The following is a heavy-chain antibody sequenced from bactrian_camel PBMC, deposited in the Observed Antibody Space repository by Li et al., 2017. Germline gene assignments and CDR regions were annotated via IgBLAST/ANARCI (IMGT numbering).Heavy chain of an antibody. V-gene: IGHV3S1*01. Sequence: VQLVESGGGSVQAGGSLRLSCAASGVAPSSYCMGWFRRAPGKEREGVAVIDSDGNAVYADSVKGRFTISKDTAANTLYLQMNSLKPEDTGMYYCAGSGYRSFKLLVGGLVGLEVGMDYWGNGTQVTVS. J-gene: IGHJ7*01. CDR2: IDSDGNA. D-gene: IGHD6*01. CDR1: GVAPSSYC.